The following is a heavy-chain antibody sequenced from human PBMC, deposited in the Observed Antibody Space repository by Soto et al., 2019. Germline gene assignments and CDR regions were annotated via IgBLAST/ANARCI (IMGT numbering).Heavy chain of an antibody. J-gene: IGHJ5*02. V-gene: IGHV4-4*07. CDR3: ARGQRFSDWFDP. Sequence: LETLSLTCSVSGGTISGYYWTWIRQPAGKGLEWIGRIYSSGNTKYNPSLQSRVTMSLDTSNNQFSLRLTSVTAADTAVYYCARGQRFSDWFDPWGQGTLVTVSS. D-gene: IGHD3-3*01. CDR1: GGTISGYY. CDR2: IYSSGNT.